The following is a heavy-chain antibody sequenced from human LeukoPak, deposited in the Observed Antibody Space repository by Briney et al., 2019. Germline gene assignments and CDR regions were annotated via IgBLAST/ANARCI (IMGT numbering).Heavy chain of an antibody. J-gene: IGHJ5*02. Sequence: SETLSLTCAVYGGSFSGYYWSWIRQPPGKGLEWIGEINHSGSTNYNPSLKSRATISVDTSKNQFSLKLSSVTAADTAVYYCARARTRNYYGSGSFTNWFDPWGQGTLVTVSS. CDR1: GGSFSGYY. CDR3: ARARTRNYYGSGSFTNWFDP. V-gene: IGHV4-34*01. CDR2: INHSGST. D-gene: IGHD3-10*01.